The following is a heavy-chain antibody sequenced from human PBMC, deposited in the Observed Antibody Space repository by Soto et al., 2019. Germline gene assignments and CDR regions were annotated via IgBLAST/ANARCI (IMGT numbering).Heavy chain of an antibody. CDR3: AATCLGY. CDR2: IYSGGST. D-gene: IGHD5-12*01. V-gene: IGHV3-53*04. J-gene: IGHJ4*02. CDR1: GFTVSSNY. Sequence: EVQLVESGGGLVQPGGSLRLSCAVSGFTVSSNYMSWVRQAPGKGLEWVSVIYSGGSTYYADSVKGRFTISRHNSKNTLYFQMNSLRAEDTAVYYFAATCLGYWGQGTLVTVSS.